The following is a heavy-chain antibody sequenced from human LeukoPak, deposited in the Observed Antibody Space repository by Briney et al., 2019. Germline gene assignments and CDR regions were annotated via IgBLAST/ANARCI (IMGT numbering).Heavy chain of an antibody. D-gene: IGHD6-19*01. CDR2: ISCRNTYI. V-gene: IGHV3-21*01. Sequence: GGSLRLSCAASGFNVTSYSMNWVRQAPGKGLEWVSSISCRNTYIYYADSVRGRFTISRDSARNSLYLQMNSLRGEDTAMYYCARDHQASGWFYWFGPWGQGALVTVSS. CDR1: GFNVTSYS. CDR3: ARDHQASGWFYWFGP. J-gene: IGHJ5*02.